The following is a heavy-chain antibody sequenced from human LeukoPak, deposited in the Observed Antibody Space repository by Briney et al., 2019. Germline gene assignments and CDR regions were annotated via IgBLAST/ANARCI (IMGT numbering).Heavy chain of an antibody. D-gene: IGHD6-19*01. CDR3: AKAKGAVAGDYYYYGMDV. J-gene: IGHJ6*02. Sequence: GGSLRLSCAASGFTFSSYSMNWVRQAPGKGLEWVSYISSSSSTIYYADSVKGRFTISRDNAKNSLYLQMNSLRAEDMALYYCAKAKGAVAGDYYYYGMDVWGQGTTVTVSS. V-gene: IGHV3-48*01. CDR2: ISSSSSTI. CDR1: GFTFSSYS.